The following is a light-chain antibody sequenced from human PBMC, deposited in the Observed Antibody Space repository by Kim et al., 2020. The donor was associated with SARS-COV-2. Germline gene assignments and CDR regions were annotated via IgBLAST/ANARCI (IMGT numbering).Light chain of an antibody. CDR1: RSDVGGYKY. Sequence: SITISCTGTRSDVGGYKYVSWYQQHPGKAPKLVIYEVDNRPSGVSIRFSGSKSGNTASLTISGLQAEDEADYYCSSYIRGSTNYVFGTGTKVTVL. CDR2: EVD. V-gene: IGLV2-14*01. CDR3: SSYIRGSTNYV. J-gene: IGLJ1*01.